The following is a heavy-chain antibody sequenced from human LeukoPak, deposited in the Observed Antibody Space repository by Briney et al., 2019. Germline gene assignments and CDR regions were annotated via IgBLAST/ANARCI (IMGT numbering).Heavy chain of an antibody. CDR2: ISGSGGST. D-gene: IGHD3-16*02. CDR1: GFTFSSYA. J-gene: IGHJ6*03. Sequence: GGSLRLSCAASGFTFSSYAMSWVRQAPGKGLEWFSAISGSGGSTYYADSVKGRFTISRDNSKNTLYLRMNSLRAEDTAVYYCARGGYRYVDVWGKGTTVTVSS. CDR3: ARGGYRYVDV. V-gene: IGHV3-23*01.